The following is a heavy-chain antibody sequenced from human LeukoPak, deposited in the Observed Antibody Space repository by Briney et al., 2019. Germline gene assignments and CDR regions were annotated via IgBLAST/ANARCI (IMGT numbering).Heavy chain of an antibody. CDR2: IYHSGST. J-gene: IGHJ6*02. CDR3: AFPSGHPLYYGMDV. D-gene: IGHD3-10*01. CDR1: GGSISSSNW. V-gene: IGHV4-4*02. Sequence: ASETLSLTCAVSGGSISSSNWWSWVRQPPGKGLEWIGEIYHSGSTNYNPSLKSRVTISVDKSKNQFSLKLSSVTAADTAVYYCAFPSGHPLYYGMDVWGQGTTVTVSS.